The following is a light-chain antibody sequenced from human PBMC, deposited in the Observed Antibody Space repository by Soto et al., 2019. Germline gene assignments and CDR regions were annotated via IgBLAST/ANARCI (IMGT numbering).Light chain of an antibody. Sequence: DIQMTQSPSTLSGSVGDRVTITCRASQTISSWLAWYQQKPGKVPKLLIYKASSLESGVPSRFSVSGSGTEFTLTISSLQPDDFATYYCQQYNSYSTFGQGTKVDIK. V-gene: IGKV1-5*03. CDR2: KAS. CDR1: QTISSW. J-gene: IGKJ1*01. CDR3: QQYNSYST.